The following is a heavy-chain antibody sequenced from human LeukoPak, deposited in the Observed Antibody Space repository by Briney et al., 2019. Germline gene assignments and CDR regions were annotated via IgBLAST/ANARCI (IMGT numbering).Heavy chain of an antibody. CDR1: GYTFTGYY. D-gene: IGHD3-22*01. CDR3: ARVRYYYDSSGYYYFDY. Sequence: ASVKVSCKASGYTFTGYYMHWVRQAPGQGLEWMGRINPNSGGTNYAQKFQGRVTMTRDTSISTAYMELSRLRSEDTAVYYCARVRYYYDSSGYYYFDYWGQGTLVTVSS. J-gene: IGHJ4*02. V-gene: IGHV1-2*06. CDR2: INPNSGGT.